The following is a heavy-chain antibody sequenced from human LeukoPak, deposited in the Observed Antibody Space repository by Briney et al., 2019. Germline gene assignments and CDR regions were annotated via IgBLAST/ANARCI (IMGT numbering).Heavy chain of an antibody. CDR3: ARSALAYYYYYMDV. CDR1: GGSISSFH. V-gene: IGHV4-59*01. Sequence: SETLSLTCTVSGGSISSFHWSWIRQPPGKGLEWIGYIYYSGSTNYNPSLKSRVSISVDTSKNQFSLKLRSVTAADTAVYYCARSALAYYYYYMDVWGRGTTVTVSS. J-gene: IGHJ6*03. CDR2: IYYSGST.